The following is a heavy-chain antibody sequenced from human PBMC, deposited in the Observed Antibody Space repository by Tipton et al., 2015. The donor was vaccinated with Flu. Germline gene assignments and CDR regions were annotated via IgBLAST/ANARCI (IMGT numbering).Heavy chain of an antibody. CDR1: GGSFSGYY. J-gene: IGHJ6*02. CDR3: AVELRYFDWLTTHYYYYGMDV. V-gene: IGHV4-34*01. Sequence: GLVKPSETLSLTCAVYGGSFSGYYWSWIRQPPGKGLEWIGEINHSGSTNYNPSLKSRVTISVDTSKNQFSPKLSSVTAADTAVYYCAVELRYFDWLTTHYYYYGMDVWGQGTTVTVSS. CDR2: INHSGST. D-gene: IGHD3-9*01.